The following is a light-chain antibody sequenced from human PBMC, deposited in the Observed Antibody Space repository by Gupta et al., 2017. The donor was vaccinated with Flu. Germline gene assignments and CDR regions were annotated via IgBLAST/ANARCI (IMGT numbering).Light chain of an antibody. CDR3: QQSYNTPRIT. CDR2: SAP. Sequence: DIQLTQSPSSLSVSLGDRVTITCRASQAITTYLNWYQQRPGKAPKLLIHSAPTLHSGVPSRVRGSRSGTDFTLTITSLQPEDFATYYCQQSYNTPRITFGQGTRLDIK. V-gene: IGKV1-39*01. CDR1: QAITTY. J-gene: IGKJ5*01.